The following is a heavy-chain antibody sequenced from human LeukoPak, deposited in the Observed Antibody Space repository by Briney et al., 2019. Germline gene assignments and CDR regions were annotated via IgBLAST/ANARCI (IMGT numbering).Heavy chain of an antibody. D-gene: IGHD5-18*01. CDR1: GFTFKNYA. J-gene: IGHJ4*02. CDR3: ARDAAYGYDRFDC. CDR2: ISGDSSDI. V-gene: IGHV3-21*01. Sequence: GGSLRLSCATSGFTFKNYAMNWVRQAPGKGLEWVSSISGDSSDIYYADSVMGRSTISRDNAKNSVYLQMNSLRVEDTAVYYCARDAAYGYDRFDCWGQGTQVTVSS.